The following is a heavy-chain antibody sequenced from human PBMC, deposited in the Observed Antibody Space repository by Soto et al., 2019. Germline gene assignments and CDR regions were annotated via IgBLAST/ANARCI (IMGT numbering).Heavy chain of an antibody. Sequence: GGSLRLSCAASGFTFSSYGMHWVRQAPGKGLEWVAVIWYDGSNKYYADSVKGRFTISRDNSKNTLYLQMNSLRAEDTALYYCARDVIEEYSSGWFDYWGQGTLVTVSS. D-gene: IGHD6-19*01. CDR3: ARDVIEEYSSGWFDY. CDR2: IWYDGSNK. V-gene: IGHV3-33*01. J-gene: IGHJ4*02. CDR1: GFTFSSYG.